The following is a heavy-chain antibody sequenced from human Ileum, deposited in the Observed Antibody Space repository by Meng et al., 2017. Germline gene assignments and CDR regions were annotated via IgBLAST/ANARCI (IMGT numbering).Heavy chain of an antibody. CDR2: IKSDETST. CDR1: GFSFSSYW. Sequence: GESLKISCAASGFSFSSYWMHWVRQAPGKGLVWVSRIKSDETSTTYADSVEGRFTISRDNAKNTLFLQMNSRRTEDTAVYYCARDGGGLGYWGQGTLVTVSS. V-gene: IGHV3-74*01. CDR3: ARDGGGLGY. J-gene: IGHJ4*02. D-gene: IGHD3-16*01.